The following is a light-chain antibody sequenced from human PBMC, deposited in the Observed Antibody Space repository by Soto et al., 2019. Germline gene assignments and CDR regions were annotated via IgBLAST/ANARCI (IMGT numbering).Light chain of an antibody. V-gene: IGKV3-11*01. CDR1: QSVSSY. J-gene: IGKJ4*01. Sequence: EIVLTQSPATLSLSPGERATLSCRASQSVSSYLAWYQQKPGQAPRLLIYDASNRASGVPARFSGSGSGTDFTLTISSLGPEDFAVYYCQQRSYWLSFGGGTKVEIK. CDR3: QQRSYWLS. CDR2: DAS.